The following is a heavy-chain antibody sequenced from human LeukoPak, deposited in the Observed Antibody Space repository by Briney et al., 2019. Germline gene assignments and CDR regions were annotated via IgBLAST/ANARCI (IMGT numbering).Heavy chain of an antibody. CDR1: GYTFTSYD. CDR3: ARDLVRGSPHFDY. Sequence: ASVKVSCKASGYTFTSYDINWVRQATGQGLEWMGIINPSGGSTSYAQKFQGRVTMTRDTSTSTVYMELSSLRSEDTAVYYCARDLVRGSPHFDYWGQGTLVTVSS. V-gene: IGHV1-46*01. J-gene: IGHJ4*02. CDR2: INPSGGST. D-gene: IGHD1-26*01.